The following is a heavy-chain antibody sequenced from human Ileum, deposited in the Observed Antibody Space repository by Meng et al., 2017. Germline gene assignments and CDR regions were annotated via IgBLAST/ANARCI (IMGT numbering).Heavy chain of an antibody. D-gene: IGHD3-22*01. J-gene: IGHJ4*02. CDR1: GTW. Sequence: KGWGPRLVKPSGTLSLPCAVSGTWLSWVRQPPGKGLEWIGEIFQSGRTNYNPSLKSRVTISIDKSKSQISLQLSAVTAADTAVYSCATSNDRDVYYLGYWGQGTLVTVSS. CDR2: IFQSGRT. V-gene: IGHV4-4*02. CDR3: ATSNDRDVYYLGY.